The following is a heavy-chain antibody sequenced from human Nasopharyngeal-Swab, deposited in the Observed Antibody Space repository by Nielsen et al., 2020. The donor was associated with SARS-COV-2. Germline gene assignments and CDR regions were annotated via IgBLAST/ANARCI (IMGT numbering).Heavy chain of an antibody. Sequence: VRPLPGNGLEWMGIIYPGDSDTRYSPSFQGQVPISADKSISTACLQWSSLKASDTAMYYCARPVDTAMVTLGYWGQGTLVTVSS. J-gene: IGHJ4*02. CDR3: ARPVDTAMVTLGY. CDR2: IYPGDSDT. D-gene: IGHD5-18*01. V-gene: IGHV5-51*01.